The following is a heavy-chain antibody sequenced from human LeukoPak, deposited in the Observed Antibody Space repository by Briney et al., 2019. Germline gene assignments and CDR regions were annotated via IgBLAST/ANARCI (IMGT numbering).Heavy chain of an antibody. V-gene: IGHV4-61*01. D-gene: IGHD1-26*01. CDR3: ARDGAPGGSSLAFDI. Sequence: PSETLSLTCTVSGGSVSSVNFSWSWIRQPPGNGLEWIGYIYYSGITNYNPSLKSRLTISVDTSKNQFSLKLSSVTAADTAVYYCARDGAPGGSSLAFDIWGQGTMVTVSS. J-gene: IGHJ3*02. CDR1: GGSVSSVNFS. CDR2: IYYSGIT.